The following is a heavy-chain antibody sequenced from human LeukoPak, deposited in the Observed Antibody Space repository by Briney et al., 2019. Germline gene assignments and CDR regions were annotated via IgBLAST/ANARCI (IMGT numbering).Heavy chain of an antibody. CDR2: IYTSGSI. J-gene: IGHJ4*02. V-gene: IGHV4-61*02. CDR3: ARSRARIDYYGSGSTSWVIDY. Sequence: SQTLSLTCTVSGGSISSGSYYWSWIRQPAGKGLEWLGRIYTSGSINYNPSLKSRVTISVDTSKNQFSLKLSSVTAADTAVYYCARSRARIDYYGSGSTSWVIDYWGQGTLVTVSS. D-gene: IGHD3-10*01. CDR1: GGSISSGSYY.